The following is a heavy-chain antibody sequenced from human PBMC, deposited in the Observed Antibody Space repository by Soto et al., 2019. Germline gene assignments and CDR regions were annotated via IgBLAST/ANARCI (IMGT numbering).Heavy chain of an antibody. J-gene: IGHJ6*03. Sequence: QDQLVQSGVEVKKPGASVKVSCKASGYSFTNYGITWVRQAPGQGFVWMGWISAYNGNTNYAQKFQGRVTLTTDASTSTAYLELRSLRSDDTAVYYCARDRGVAPPVAGNTHYYYYMDVWGKGTTVTVSS. CDR1: GYSFTNYG. CDR3: ARDRGVAPPVAGNTHYYYYMDV. V-gene: IGHV1-18*01. D-gene: IGHD6-19*01. CDR2: ISAYNGNT.